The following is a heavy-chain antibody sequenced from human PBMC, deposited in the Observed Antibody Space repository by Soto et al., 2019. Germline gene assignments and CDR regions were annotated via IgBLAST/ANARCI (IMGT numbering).Heavy chain of an antibody. CDR2: VTPYKADT. J-gene: IGHJ3*02. CDR1: GYTLTNYG. CDR3: ATDGPTNSGNLYAFDI. D-gene: IGHD5-12*01. V-gene: IGHV1-18*04. Sequence: QAPLVQSGAEVKKSGASVRVSCKASGYTLTNYGVTWVRQAPGQGLEWLGRVTPYKADTNSAQNLQGRVTMATDTSTNTAYLELRSLRSDATAVYFCATDGPTNSGNLYAFDIWGQGTMVTVSA.